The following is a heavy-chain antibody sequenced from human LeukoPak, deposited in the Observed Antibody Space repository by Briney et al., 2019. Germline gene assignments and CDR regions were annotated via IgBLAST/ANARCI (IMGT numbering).Heavy chain of an antibody. J-gene: IGHJ4*02. CDR2: ISHDGTNK. CDR3: ARDFYNSSGYFYGNY. Sequence: GGSLRLSCAASGFTFSSYAMSWFRQAPGKGLEWVALISHDGTNKNYADSVKGRFTISRDNSKNTLYLQMNSLRAEDTALFYCARDFYNSSGYFYGNYWGQGTLVTASS. CDR1: GFTFSSYA. V-gene: IGHV3-30*03. D-gene: IGHD3-22*01.